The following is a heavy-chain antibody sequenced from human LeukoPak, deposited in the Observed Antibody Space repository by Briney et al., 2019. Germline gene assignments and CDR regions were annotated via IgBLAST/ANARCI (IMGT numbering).Heavy chain of an antibody. V-gene: IGHV3-53*01. CDR2: IYSGGST. CDR3: AKEAGYSTNFDY. CDR1: GFTVSSNY. D-gene: IGHD5-18*01. Sequence: GGSLRLSCAASGFTVSSNYMSWVRQAPGKGLEWVSVIYSGGSTYYADSVKGRFTTSRDNSKNTLYLQMNSLRAEDTAVYYCAKEAGYSTNFDYWGQGTLVTVSS. J-gene: IGHJ4*02.